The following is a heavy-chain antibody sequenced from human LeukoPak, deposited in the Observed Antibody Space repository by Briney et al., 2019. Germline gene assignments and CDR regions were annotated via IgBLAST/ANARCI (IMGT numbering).Heavy chain of an antibody. J-gene: IGHJ4*02. CDR3: ARDGSGSIDLDH. Sequence: GGSLRLSCSASGVTYSAYWMHWVRQAPGKGLGWVLYVDNDGRGTAYVDSVKGRFTISRDNAKNTVYLQMNSLRVDDTAVYYCARDGSGSIDLDHWGEGTLVTVSS. D-gene: IGHD3-3*01. CDR1: GVTYSAYW. V-gene: IGHV3-74*01. CDR2: VDNDGRGT.